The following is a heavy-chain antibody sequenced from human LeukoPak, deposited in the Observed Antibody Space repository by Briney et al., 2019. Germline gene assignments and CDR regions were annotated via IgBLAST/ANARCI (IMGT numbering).Heavy chain of an antibody. D-gene: IGHD3-10*01. CDR3: ARGSSGSYYNDLFRFDY. J-gene: IGHJ4*02. Sequence: SESLSLTCAVSGGSISSGGYSWSWIRQPPGKGLEWIGSIYHSGSTYYNPSHKSRVTISVDRSKNQFSLKLSSVTAADTAVYYCARGSSGSYYNDLFRFDYWGQGTLVTVSS. CDR2: IYHSGST. CDR1: GGSISSGGYS. V-gene: IGHV4-30-2*01.